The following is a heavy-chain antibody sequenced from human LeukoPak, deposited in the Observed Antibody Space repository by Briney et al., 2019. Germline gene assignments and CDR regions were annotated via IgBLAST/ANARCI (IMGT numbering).Heavy chain of an antibody. V-gene: IGHV3-74*01. CDR2: INSDGSST. Sequence: GGSLRLSCAASGFTFSSYWMHWVRQAPGKGLVWVSRINSDGSSTSYADSVKGRFTISRDNAKNTLYLQMNSLRAEDTAVYYCANGGDYSNTFDYWGQGTLVTVSS. CDR1: GFTFSSYW. D-gene: IGHD4-11*01. CDR3: ANGGDYSNTFDY. J-gene: IGHJ4*02.